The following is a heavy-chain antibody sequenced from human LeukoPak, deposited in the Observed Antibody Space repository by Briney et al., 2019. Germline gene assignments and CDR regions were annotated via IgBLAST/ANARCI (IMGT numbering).Heavy chain of an antibody. CDR1: GGSISSSSYY. D-gene: IGHD3-3*01. CDR2: IYYSGST. CDR3: ARHYYDFWSGYYTGLPDY. V-gene: IGHV4-39*01. J-gene: IGHJ4*02. Sequence: PSETLSLTCTVSGGSISSSSYYWGWIRQPPGKGLEWIGSIYYSGSTYYNPSLKSRVTISVDTSKNQFSLRLSSVTAADTAAYYCARHYYDFWSGYYTGLPDYWGQGTLVTVSS.